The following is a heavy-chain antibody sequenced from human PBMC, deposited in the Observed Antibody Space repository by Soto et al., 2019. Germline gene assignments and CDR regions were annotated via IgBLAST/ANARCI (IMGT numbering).Heavy chain of an antibody. CDR2: IVVGSGNT. Sequence: GASLKVSCKASGFTFTSSAVQWVRQARGQRLEWIGWIVVGSGNTNYAQKFQERVTITRDMSTSTAYMELSSLRSEDTAVYYCAAGFYYYYGMDVWGQGTTVTVSS. V-gene: IGHV1-58*01. CDR3: AAGFYYYYGMDV. CDR1: GFTFTSSA. J-gene: IGHJ6*02.